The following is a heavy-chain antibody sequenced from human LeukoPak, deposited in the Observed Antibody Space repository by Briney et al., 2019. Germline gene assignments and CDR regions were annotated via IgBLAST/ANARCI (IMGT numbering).Heavy chain of an antibody. CDR3: ARGGSSWTPSNYYYYMDV. CDR1: GYTFTSYD. CDR2: MNPNSGNT. J-gene: IGHJ6*03. D-gene: IGHD6-13*01. V-gene: IGHV1-8*01. Sequence: GASVKVSCKASGYTFTSYDINWVRQATGQGLEWTGWMNPNSGNTGYAQKFQGRVTITRNTSISTAYMELSSLRSEDTAVYYCARGGSSWTPSNYYYYMDVWGKGTTVTVSS.